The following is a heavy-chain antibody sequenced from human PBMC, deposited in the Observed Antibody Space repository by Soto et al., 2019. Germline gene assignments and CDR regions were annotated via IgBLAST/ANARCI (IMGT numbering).Heavy chain of an antibody. V-gene: IGHV3-30-3*01. CDR1: GFTFSSYA. Sequence: HPGGSLRLSCAASGFTFSSYAMHWVRQAPGKGLEWVAVISYDGSNKYYADSVKGRFTISRDNSKNTLYLQMNSLRAEDTAVYYCAREVPSGLWAFSFDYWGQGTLVTVSS. CDR2: ISYDGSNK. D-gene: IGHD2-21*01. J-gene: IGHJ4*02. CDR3: AREVPSGLWAFSFDY.